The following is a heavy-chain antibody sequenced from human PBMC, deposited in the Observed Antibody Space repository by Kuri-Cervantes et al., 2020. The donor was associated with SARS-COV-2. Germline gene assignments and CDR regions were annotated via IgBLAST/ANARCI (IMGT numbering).Heavy chain of an antibody. V-gene: IGHV3-30*18. D-gene: IGHD5-12*01. Sequence: GESLKISCAASGFTFSSYGMHWVRQAPGKGLEWVAVISYDGSNKYYADSVKGRFTISRDNSKNTLYLQMNSLRAEDTAVYYCAKAYDPYGMDVWGQGTTATVSS. CDR1: GFTFSSYG. J-gene: IGHJ6*02. CDR2: ISYDGSNK. CDR3: AKAYDPYGMDV.